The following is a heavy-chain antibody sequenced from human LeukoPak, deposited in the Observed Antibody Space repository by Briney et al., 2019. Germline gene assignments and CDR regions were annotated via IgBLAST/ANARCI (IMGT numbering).Heavy chain of an antibody. CDR2: IRYDGSNK. J-gene: IGHJ4*02. CDR1: GFTFSSYG. V-gene: IGHV3-30*02. Sequence: PTGGSLRLSCAASGFTFSSYGMHWVRQAPGKGLEWVAFIRYDGSNKYYADSVKGRFTISRDNSKNTLYLQMNSLRAEDTAVYYCAKDLNPRPYCSSTSCYSPSDYWGQGTLVTVSS. CDR3: AKDLNPRPYCSSTSCYSPSDY. D-gene: IGHD2-2*01.